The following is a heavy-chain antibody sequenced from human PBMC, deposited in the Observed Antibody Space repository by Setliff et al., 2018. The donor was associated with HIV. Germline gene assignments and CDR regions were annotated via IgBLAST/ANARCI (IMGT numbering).Heavy chain of an antibody. D-gene: IGHD3-3*01. CDR1: GYTFTNSD. J-gene: IGHJ5*02. CDR3: ARGHLDYDYWEDILGNWFDP. CDR2: MNPKSGNT. V-gene: IGHV1-8*02. Sequence: GASVKVSCKASGYTFTNSDINWVRQAPGQGLEWMGWMNPKSGNTGYAQKFQGRVTMTSNTFIGTAYMELNSLTSDDTAVYYCARGHLDYDYWEDILGNWFDPWGQGTLVTVSS.